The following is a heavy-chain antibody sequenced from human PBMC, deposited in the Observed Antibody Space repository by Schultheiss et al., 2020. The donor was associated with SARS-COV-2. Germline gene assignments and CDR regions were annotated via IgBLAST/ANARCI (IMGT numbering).Heavy chain of an antibody. Sequence: SVKVSCKVSGYTLTELSMHWVRQAPGQGLEWMGGIIPIFGTANYAQKFQGRVTITADKSTSTAYMELSSLRSEDTAVYYCARDYGGNWFDPWGQGTLVTVSS. CDR1: GYTLTELS. CDR3: ARDYGGNWFDP. J-gene: IGHJ5*02. CDR2: IIPIFGTA. V-gene: IGHV1-69*06. D-gene: IGHD4-23*01.